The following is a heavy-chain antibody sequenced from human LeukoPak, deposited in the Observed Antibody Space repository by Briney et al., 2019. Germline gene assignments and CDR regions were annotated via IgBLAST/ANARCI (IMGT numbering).Heavy chain of an antibody. Sequence: GASVKVSCKASGYTFTGYYIHWVRQAPGQGLEWMGWINPNSGGTNYAQKFQGRVTMTRDTSISTAYMELTRLRSDDTAVYYCARAGYYLMHNWFDPWGQGTLVTVSS. CDR1: GYTFTGYY. CDR3: ARAGYYLMHNWFDP. CDR2: INPNSGGT. V-gene: IGHV1-2*02. D-gene: IGHD3-22*01. J-gene: IGHJ5*02.